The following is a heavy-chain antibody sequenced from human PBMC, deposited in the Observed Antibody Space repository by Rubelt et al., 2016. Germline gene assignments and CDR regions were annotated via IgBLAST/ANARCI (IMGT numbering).Heavy chain of an antibody. CDR1: GFTFSTYS. V-gene: IGHV3-33*08. CDR2: IWYDGSNK. Sequence: VQLVESGGGLVQPGGSLRLSCAASGFTFSTYSMNWVRQAPGKGLEWVAVIWYDGSNKDYAESVKGRFTISRDNSKNTLCLQVNSLRPEDTAVYYCAISVTAGYFYMDVWGEGTTVTVSS. CDR3: AISVTAGYFYMDV. J-gene: IGHJ6*03. D-gene: IGHD2-21*02.